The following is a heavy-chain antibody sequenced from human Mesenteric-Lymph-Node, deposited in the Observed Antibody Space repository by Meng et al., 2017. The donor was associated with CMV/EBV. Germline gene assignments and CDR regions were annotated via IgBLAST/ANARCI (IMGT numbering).Heavy chain of an antibody. CDR3: ARISIAAAANFDY. CDR1: GFTFDGYG. Sequence: GESLKISCAASGFTFDGYGMSWVRQAPGKGLEWVAVISYDGSNKYYADSVKGRFTISRDNSKNTLYLQMNSLRAEDTAVYYCARISIAAAANFDYWSQGTLVTVSS. CDR2: ISYDGSNK. J-gene: IGHJ4*02. V-gene: IGHV3-30*03. D-gene: IGHD6-13*01.